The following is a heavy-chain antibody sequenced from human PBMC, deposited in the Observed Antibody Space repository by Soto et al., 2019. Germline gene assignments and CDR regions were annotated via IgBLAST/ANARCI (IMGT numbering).Heavy chain of an antibody. CDR1: GFTFSSYA. D-gene: IGHD3-22*01. CDR2: ISSNGGST. Sequence: GGSLRLSCSASGFTFSSYAMHWVRQAPGKGLEYVSAISSNGGSTYYADSVKGRFTISRDNSKNTLYLQMSSLRAEDTAVYYCVKDHYYYDSSGYESHTTDVRGPLDYWGQGKLVNVSS. CDR3: VKDHYYYDSSGYESHTTDVRGPLDY. V-gene: IGHV3-64D*08. J-gene: IGHJ4*02.